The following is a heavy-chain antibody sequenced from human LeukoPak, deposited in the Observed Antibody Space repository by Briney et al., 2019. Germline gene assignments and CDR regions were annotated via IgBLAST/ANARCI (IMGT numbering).Heavy chain of an antibody. V-gene: IGHV4-59*01. CDR1: GGSISSYY. J-gene: IGHJ4*02. CDR3: AREVVGLDYYFDY. Sequence: SETLSLTCTVSGGSISSYYWSWIQQPPGKGLGWIGYIYYSGSTNYNPSLKSRVTISVDTSKNQFSLKLSSVTAADTAVYYCAREVVGLDYYFDYWGQGTLVTVSS. D-gene: IGHD3-22*01. CDR2: IYYSGST.